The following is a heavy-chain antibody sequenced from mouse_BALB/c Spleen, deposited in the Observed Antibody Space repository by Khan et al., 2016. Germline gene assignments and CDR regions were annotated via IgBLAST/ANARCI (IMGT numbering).Heavy chain of an antibody. D-gene: IGHD4-1*01. J-gene: IGHJ2*01. Sequence: IQLVQSGPELVKPGTSVRMSCKASGSRFTDAITHWMKQKPGQGLDWIGYINPYNDATKDNEKFKGKATLPSDKSSNTAYLELSILTSEDAAVYFCSRGNWQSYYFDYWGQGTTLTVSS. CDR2: INPYNDAT. CDR1: GSRFTDAI. CDR3: SRGNWQSYYFDY. V-gene: IGHV1S136*01.